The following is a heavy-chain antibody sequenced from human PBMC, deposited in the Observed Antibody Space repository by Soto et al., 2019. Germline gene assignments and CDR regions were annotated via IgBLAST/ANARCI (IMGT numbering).Heavy chain of an antibody. J-gene: IGHJ4*02. CDR2: IIPLFGTT. V-gene: IGHV1-69*13. D-gene: IGHD3-22*01. CDR3: ARGAQGFFPVSGIYFYFDH. CDR1: GGTFSSYG. Sequence: SVKVSCKAYGGTFSSYGISWGRQAPGQGLEWMGGIIPLFGTTNFAHKFKGRVTITADESTSTVYMELRSLRFDDTAIFYCARGAQGFFPVSGIYFYFDHWGQGTPVTVSS.